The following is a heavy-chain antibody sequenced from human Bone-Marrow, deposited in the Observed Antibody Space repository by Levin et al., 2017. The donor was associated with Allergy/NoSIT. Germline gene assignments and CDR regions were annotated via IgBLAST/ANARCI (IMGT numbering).Heavy chain of an antibody. CDR2: IIPILGKP. CDR1: GGTFSSDS. CDR3: STTVTPSGWGPFDN. J-gene: IGHJ4*02. D-gene: IGHD4-17*01. Sequence: KISCKASGGTFSSDSVSWVRQAPGQGLEWMGRIIPILGKPTYGQKFQGRVTITADKSTRTVYLELSSLKSDDTAMYYCSTTVTPSGWGPFDNWGQGTLVTVS. V-gene: IGHV1-69*02.